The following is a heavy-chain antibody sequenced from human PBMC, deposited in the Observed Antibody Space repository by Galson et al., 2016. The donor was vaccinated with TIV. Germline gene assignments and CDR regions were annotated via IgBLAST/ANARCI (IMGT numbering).Heavy chain of an antibody. CDR3: ASDRNTAFDTYHYYYGMDV. CDR2: IIPLFRTT. CDR1: GDTISSYV. V-gene: IGHV1-69*13. J-gene: IGHJ6*02. D-gene: IGHD5-18*01. Sequence: SVKASCKASGDTISSYVFDWVRLAPGQGLEWMGGIIPLFRTTNYAQKFQGRVTITADESTNTAYMELNSLRSGDTAVYYCASDRNTAFDTYHYYYGMDVWGQGTTVTVSS.